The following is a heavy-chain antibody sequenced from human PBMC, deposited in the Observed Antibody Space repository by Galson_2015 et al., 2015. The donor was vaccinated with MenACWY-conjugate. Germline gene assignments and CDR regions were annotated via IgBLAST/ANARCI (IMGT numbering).Heavy chain of an antibody. CDR1: RCIFSGYS. V-gene: IGHV3-7*03. CDR3: VRWGLAYAMDV. Sequence: SLRTCCEASRCIFSGYSLGWGRHAPGNRLDWVAPTNPAGSAIKGADYVVARPTISRFNAQNTLYLQMDSLRVEDTAVYYCVRWGLAYAMDVWGQGTTVTVSS. J-gene: IGHJ6*02. D-gene: IGHD3-16*01. CDR2: TNPAGSAI.